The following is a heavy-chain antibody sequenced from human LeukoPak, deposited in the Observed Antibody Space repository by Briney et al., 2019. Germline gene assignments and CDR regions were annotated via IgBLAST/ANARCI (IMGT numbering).Heavy chain of an antibody. CDR2: IYYSGST. CDR1: GGSISSSSYY. D-gene: IGHD3-10*01. J-gene: IGHJ6*02. V-gene: IGHV4-39*07. CDR3: ARDLGLVRGVPSYYYYGMDV. Sequence: PSETLSLTCTVSGGSISSSSYYWSWIRQPPGKGLEWIGSIYYSGSTYYNPSLKSRVTISVDTSKNQFSLKLSSVTAADTAVYYCARDLGLVRGVPSYYYYGMDVWGQGTTVTVSS.